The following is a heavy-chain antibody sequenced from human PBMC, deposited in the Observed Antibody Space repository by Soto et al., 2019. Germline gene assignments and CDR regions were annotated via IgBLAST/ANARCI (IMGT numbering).Heavy chain of an antibody. CDR3: AKVSRSRPQGWFDP. J-gene: IGHJ5*02. Sequence: EVQLLESGGGLVQPGESLRLSCAASGFTFSSYAMTWVRQAPGKGLEWVSSISGSGDYTYFADSVKGRFTISRDNSKDTLYLQMSSLRVEDTAIYYCAKVSRSRPQGWFDPWGQGTLVTVSS. V-gene: IGHV3-23*01. CDR2: ISGSGDYT. CDR1: GFTFSSYA. D-gene: IGHD2-15*01.